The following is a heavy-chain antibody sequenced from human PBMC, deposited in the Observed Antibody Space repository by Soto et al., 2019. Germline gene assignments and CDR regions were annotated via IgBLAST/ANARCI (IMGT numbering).Heavy chain of an antibody. CDR3: PSGGGSSGWQPIKNFDY. D-gene: IGHD6-19*01. V-gene: IGHV1-18*01. J-gene: IGHJ4*02. CDR2: ISADNGNT. Sequence: QVQLVQSGAEVKKPGASVKVSCKASGYTFTSYGISWVRQAPGQGLEWMGWISADNGNTNYAQKLQGRVTMPTDTPQSTGYMELGSLRSADTAGYYCPSGGGSSGWQPIKNFDYWGQGTLVTVSS. CDR1: GYTFTSYG.